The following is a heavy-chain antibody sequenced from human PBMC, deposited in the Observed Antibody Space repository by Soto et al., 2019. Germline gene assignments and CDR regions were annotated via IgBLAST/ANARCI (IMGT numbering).Heavy chain of an antibody. CDR2: TSYTGNT. CDR3: ARDHHSYYDTSGYYPYFDF. Sequence: SETLSLTCIVSGGSITSYHWSWIRQFPEKGLEWIAYTSYTGNTNYNPSFQSRVAISLDTSNNQFSLRLTSLTAADTAVYFCARDHHSYYDTSGYYPYFDFWGQGTLVTVSS. J-gene: IGHJ4*02. D-gene: IGHD3-22*01. V-gene: IGHV4-59*01. CDR1: GGSITSYH.